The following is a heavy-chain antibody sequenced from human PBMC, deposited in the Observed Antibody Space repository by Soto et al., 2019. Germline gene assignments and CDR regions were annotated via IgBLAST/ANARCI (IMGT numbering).Heavy chain of an antibody. CDR1: GFTFSSYA. CDR2: ISGSGGST. CDR3: AKDLGYSYGDSPNDAFDI. Sequence: GGSLRLSCAASGFTFSSYAMSWVRQAPGKGLEWVSAISGSGGSTYYADSVKCRFTISRDNSKNTLYLQMNSLRAEDTAVYYCAKDLGYSYGDSPNDAFDIWGQGTMVTVSS. V-gene: IGHV3-23*01. D-gene: IGHD5-18*01. J-gene: IGHJ3*02.